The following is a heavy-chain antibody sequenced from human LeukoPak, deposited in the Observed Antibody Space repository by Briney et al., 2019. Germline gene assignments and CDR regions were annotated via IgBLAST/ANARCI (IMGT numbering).Heavy chain of an antibody. CDR1: GGTFSSYA. Sequence: ASVKVSCKASGGTFSSYAISWVRQAPGQGLEWMGRIIPIFGIANYAQKFQGRVTITADKSTSTAYMELSSLRSEDTAVYYCALIVVVPANGDWFDPWGQGTLVTVSS. V-gene: IGHV1-69*04. CDR3: ALIVVVPANGDWFDP. J-gene: IGHJ5*02. D-gene: IGHD2-2*01. CDR2: IIPIFGIA.